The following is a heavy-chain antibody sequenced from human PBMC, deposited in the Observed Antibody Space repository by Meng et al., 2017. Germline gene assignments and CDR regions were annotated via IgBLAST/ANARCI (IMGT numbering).Heavy chain of an antibody. D-gene: IGHD5-18*01. Sequence: GESLKISCAASEFTFSSYAMSWVRQAPGKGLEWVSGISASGGTTNYADSVKGRFTISRDNSKNTLYLQMNSLRAEDTAVYYCAKDVSAMVTGIFDYWGQGTLATVSS. J-gene: IGHJ4*02. V-gene: IGHV3-23*01. CDR3: AKDVSAMVTGIFDY. CDR1: EFTFSSYA. CDR2: ISASGGTT.